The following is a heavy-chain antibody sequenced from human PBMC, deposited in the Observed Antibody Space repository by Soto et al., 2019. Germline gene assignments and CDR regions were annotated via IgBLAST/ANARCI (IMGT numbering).Heavy chain of an antibody. D-gene: IGHD4-17*01. CDR3: AKSARGVYGDFD. Sequence: EVQLVESGGGLVQPGGSLRLSCAASGFTFSNYWIHWVRQAPGKGLVWVSRINSDGTTTTYADSVKGRFTISRDNARNTVFLQMNSLRAEDTAVYYCAKSARGVYGDFDWGQGTLVTVSS. J-gene: IGHJ4*02. CDR1: GFTFSNYW. V-gene: IGHV3-74*02. CDR2: INSDGTTT.